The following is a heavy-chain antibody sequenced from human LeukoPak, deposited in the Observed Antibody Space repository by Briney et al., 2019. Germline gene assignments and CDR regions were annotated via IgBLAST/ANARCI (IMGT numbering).Heavy chain of an antibody. Sequence: ASVKVSCKASGYTFTSYGISWVRQAPGQGLEWMGWISAYNGNTNYAQKLQGRVTMTTDTSTSTAYMELSSLRSEDTAVYYCARDNGLGSYHEFDYWGQGTLVTVSS. D-gene: IGHD5-18*01. CDR3: ARDNGLGSYHEFDY. CDR2: ISAYNGNT. J-gene: IGHJ4*02. CDR1: GYTFTSYG. V-gene: IGHV1-18*01.